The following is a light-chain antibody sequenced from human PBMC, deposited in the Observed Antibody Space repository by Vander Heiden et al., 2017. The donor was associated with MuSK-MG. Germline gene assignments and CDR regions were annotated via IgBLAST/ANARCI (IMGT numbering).Light chain of an antibody. CDR2: WAS. V-gene: IGKV4-1*01. CDR3: QQYYSMPIT. J-gene: IGKJ5*01. CDR1: QSVLYNSYNKNY. Sequence: DIVMTQSPDSLAVSLGERATINCKSSQSVLYNSYNKNYLAWYQQKPGQPPKLLIYWASTRESGVPDRFSGSGSGTDFTLTISSLQAEDVAVYYCQQYYSMPITFGQGTRLEIK.